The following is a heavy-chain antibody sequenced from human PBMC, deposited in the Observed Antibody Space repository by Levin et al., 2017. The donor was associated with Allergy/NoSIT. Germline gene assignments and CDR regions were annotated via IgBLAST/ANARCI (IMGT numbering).Heavy chain of an antibody. CDR2: ISGSGAST. Sequence: GESLKISCAASGFTFSTYAMNWVRQAPGKGLEWVSAISGSGASTYYADSVKGRFTISRDNSKNTLYLQMNSLRAEDTAVYYCAKDPEGYYDSSGNFDYWGQGTLVTVAS. J-gene: IGHJ4*02. CDR3: AKDPEGYYDSSGNFDY. D-gene: IGHD3-22*01. V-gene: IGHV3-23*01. CDR1: GFTFSTYA.